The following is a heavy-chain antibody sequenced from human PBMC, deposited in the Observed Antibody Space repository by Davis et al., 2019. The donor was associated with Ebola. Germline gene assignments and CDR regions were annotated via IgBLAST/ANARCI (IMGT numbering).Heavy chain of an antibody. CDR3: ARVPGYCSSTSCYRGGMDV. CDR2: ISAYNGNT. D-gene: IGHD2-2*01. CDR1: GYTFTSYG. J-gene: IGHJ6*02. V-gene: IGHV1-18*01. Sequence: AASVKVSCKASGYTFTSYGISWVRQAPGQALEWLGWISAYNGNTNYAQKLQGRVTMTTDTSTSTAYMELRSLRSDDTAVYYCARVPGYCSSTSCYRGGMDVWGQGTTVTVSS.